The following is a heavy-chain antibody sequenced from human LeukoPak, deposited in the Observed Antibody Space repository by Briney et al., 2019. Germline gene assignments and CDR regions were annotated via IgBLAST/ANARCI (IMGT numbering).Heavy chain of an antibody. CDR2: IHYSGGT. Sequence: SETLSLTCTVSGGSISRNRYYWGWIRQPPGKGLEWIGSIHYSGGTHYNSSLKSRVTISEDESKKQCSLKLSSVTAADTAVYYCARGGLLGDAFDIWGQGTMVTVSS. D-gene: IGHD3-10*01. J-gene: IGHJ3*02. CDR3: ARGGLLGDAFDI. V-gene: IGHV4-39*07. CDR1: GGSISRNRYY.